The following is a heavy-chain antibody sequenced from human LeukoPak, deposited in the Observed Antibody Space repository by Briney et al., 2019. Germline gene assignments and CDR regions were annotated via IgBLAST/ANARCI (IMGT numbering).Heavy chain of an antibody. CDR1: GFTFSSYS. CDR2: ISSSSRTI. D-gene: IGHD3-10*01. Sequence: PGGSLRLSCAASGFTFSSYSMNWVRQAPGKGLEWVSYISSSSRTIYYADSVKGRFTISRDNAKKSLYLQMNSLRDEDTAVYYCARDPTVNYGSDAFDIWGQGTMVTVSS. V-gene: IGHV3-48*02. J-gene: IGHJ3*02. CDR3: ARDPTVNYGSDAFDI.